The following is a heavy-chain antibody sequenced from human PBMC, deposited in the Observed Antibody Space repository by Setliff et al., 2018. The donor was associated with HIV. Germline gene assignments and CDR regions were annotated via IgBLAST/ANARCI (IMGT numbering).Heavy chain of an antibody. CDR3: ARENYYVTEY. CDR2: ISGSGSTT. V-gene: IGHV3-48*03. D-gene: IGHD3-10*02. CDR1: GFTFSSYE. Sequence: GGSLRLSCAASGFTFSSYETNWVRQAPGKGLEWVSYISGSGSTTYYADSVKGRFTISRDNAKNTLYLQMNSLTAEDTAVYYCARENYYVTEYWGQGTLVTAPQ. J-gene: IGHJ4*02.